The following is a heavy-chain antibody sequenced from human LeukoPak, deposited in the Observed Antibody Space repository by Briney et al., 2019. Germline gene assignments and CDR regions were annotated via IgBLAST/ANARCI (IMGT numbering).Heavy chain of an antibody. V-gene: IGHV4-59*01. J-gene: IGHJ2*01. D-gene: IGHD5-18*01. CDR2: IYYSGST. CDR3: ARGYSYGYSKYWYFDL. CDR1: GGSISSYY. Sequence: SETLSLTCTVSGGSISSYYWSWIRQPPGKGLEWIGYIYYSGSTNYSPSPKSRVTISVDTSKNQFSLKLSSVTAADTAVYYCARGYSYGYSKYWYFDLWGRGTLVTVSS.